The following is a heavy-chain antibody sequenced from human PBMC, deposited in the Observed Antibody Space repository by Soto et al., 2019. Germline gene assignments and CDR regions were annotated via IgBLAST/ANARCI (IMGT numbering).Heavy chain of an antibody. CDR1: GGTFSSYA. J-gene: IGHJ4*02. CDR3: AREHRYYYDSSGYSPYFDY. Sequence: QVQLVQSGAEVKKPGSSVKVSCKASGGTFSSYAISWVRQAPGQGLEWMGGIIPIFGTANYAQKFQGRVRITADESTSTAYMELSSLRSEDTAVYYCAREHRYYYDSSGYSPYFDYWGQGTLVTVSS. CDR2: IIPIFGTA. V-gene: IGHV1-69*01. D-gene: IGHD3-22*01.